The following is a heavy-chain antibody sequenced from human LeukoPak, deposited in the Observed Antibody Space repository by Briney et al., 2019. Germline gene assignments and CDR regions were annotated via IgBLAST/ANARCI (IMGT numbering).Heavy chain of an antibody. J-gene: IGHJ5*02. CDR1: GGSISSYY. CDR3: ARSTGRYSSSWYGWAAVYSYNWFDP. Sequence: PSETLSLTCTVSGGSISSYYWSWIRQPPGKGLEWIGYIYYSGSTNYNPSLKSRVTISVDTSKNQFSLKLSSVTAADTAVYYCARSTGRYSSSWYGWAAVYSYNWFDPWGQGSLVTVSS. V-gene: IGHV4-59*08. CDR2: IYYSGST. D-gene: IGHD6-13*01.